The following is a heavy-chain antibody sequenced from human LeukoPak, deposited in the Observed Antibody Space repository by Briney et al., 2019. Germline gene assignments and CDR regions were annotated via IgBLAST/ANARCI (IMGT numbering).Heavy chain of an antibody. V-gene: IGHV1-18*01. D-gene: IGHD5-18*01. CDR2: ISGYNGNT. Sequence: ASVTVSCKASGYTFTSYGISWVRQAPGQGLEWMGWISGYNGNTNYAQKLQGRVTMTTDTSTTAAYMELRSLRSDDTAVYYCARGQKYRNGYTVTELGSGYFDYWGQGTLVTVSS. CDR1: GYTFTSYG. J-gene: IGHJ4*02. CDR3: ARGQKYRNGYTVTELGSGYFDY.